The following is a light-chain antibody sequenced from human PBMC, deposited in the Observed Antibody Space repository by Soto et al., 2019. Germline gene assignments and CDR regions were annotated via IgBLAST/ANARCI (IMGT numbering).Light chain of an antibody. CDR1: SSDVGGYNY. V-gene: IGLV2-8*01. CDR3: SSYAGSKNFYV. Sequence: QAVVTQPPSASGSPGQSVTISCTGTSSDVGGYNYVSWYQQHPGKAPKLMIYEVTKRPSGVPDRFSGSRSGNTASLTVSGLQAEDEADYYCSSYAGSKNFYVFGTGTKLTVL. J-gene: IGLJ1*01. CDR2: EVT.